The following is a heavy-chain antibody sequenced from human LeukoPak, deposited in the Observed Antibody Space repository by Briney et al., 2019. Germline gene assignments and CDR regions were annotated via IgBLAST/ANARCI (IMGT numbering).Heavy chain of an antibody. CDR1: GFTFSSCG. D-gene: IGHD1-26*01. CDR3: EREAGEWELLRTFDY. CDR2: ISGSGSST. Sequence: WGSLTLSCAASGFTFSSCGISWVRQPPAPGKELVSAISGSGSSTYYADSVKGRLTISRVNAKNSQYLQMISLRTEATAVYYCEREAGEWELLRTFDYWGQGTLVTVPS. V-gene: IGHV3-23*01. J-gene: IGHJ4*02.